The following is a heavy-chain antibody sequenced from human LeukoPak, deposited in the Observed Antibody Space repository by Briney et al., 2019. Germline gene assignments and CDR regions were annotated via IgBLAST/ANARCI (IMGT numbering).Heavy chain of an antibody. CDR1: GGSISSSNW. J-gene: IGHJ5*02. CDR3: ARRIKNIAVSPGDWSDP. Sequence: SETLSLTCAVSGGSISSSNWWSWVRQPPGKGLEWIGEIYHSGSTNYNPSLKSRVTISVDTSKNQFSLKLSSVTAADTAVYYCARRIKNIAVSPGDWSDPWGQGTLVTVSS. V-gene: IGHV4-4*02. CDR2: IYHSGST. D-gene: IGHD6-19*01.